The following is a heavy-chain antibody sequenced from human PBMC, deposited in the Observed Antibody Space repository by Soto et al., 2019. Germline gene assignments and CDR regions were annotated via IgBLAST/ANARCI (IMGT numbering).Heavy chain of an antibody. D-gene: IGHD1-1*01. J-gene: IGHJ3*01. CDR2: LYDVDGS. CDR3: ASWHEREHAYDV. V-gene: IGHV3-53*01. CDR1: GLTVSGKKY. Sequence: DVQLVESGGGLIQPGESLRLSCAAFGLTVSGKKYVAWVRQAPGKGLEWVSALYDVDGSFYADSVKGRFTTSSDSSKNTVYLKMNGLRPDATAVYYWASWHEREHAYDVWGQGTTVTVSS.